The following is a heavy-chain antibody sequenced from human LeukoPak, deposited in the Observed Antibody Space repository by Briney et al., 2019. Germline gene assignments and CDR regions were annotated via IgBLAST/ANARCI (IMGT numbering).Heavy chain of an antibody. CDR2: INPSGGST. Sequence: ASVKVSCKASGYTFTSYYMHWVRPAPGQGLEWMGIINPSGGSTSYAQKFQGRVTMTRDTSTSTVYMELSSLSSEDTAVYYCAQSRGSYYAIDYWGQGTLVTVSS. J-gene: IGHJ4*02. D-gene: IGHD1-26*01. CDR1: GYTFTSYY. CDR3: AQSRGSYYAIDY. V-gene: IGHV1-46*01.